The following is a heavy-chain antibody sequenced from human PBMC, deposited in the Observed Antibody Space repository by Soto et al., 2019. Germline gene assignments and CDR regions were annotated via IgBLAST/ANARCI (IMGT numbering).Heavy chain of an antibody. Sequence: PSETLSLTCAVYGGSFSGYYWSWIRQPPGKGLEWIGEINHSGSTNYNPSLKSRVTISVDTSKNQFSLKLSSVTAADTAVYYCARWANWNYVDDYYYGMDVWGQGTTVTVSS. D-gene: IGHD1-7*01. J-gene: IGHJ6*02. CDR2: INHSGST. V-gene: IGHV4-34*01. CDR1: GGSFSGYY. CDR3: ARWANWNYVDDYYYGMDV.